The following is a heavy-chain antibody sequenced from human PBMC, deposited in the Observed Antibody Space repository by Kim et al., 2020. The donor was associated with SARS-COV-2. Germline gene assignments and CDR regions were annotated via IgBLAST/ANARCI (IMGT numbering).Heavy chain of an antibody. CDR2: ISGGGGST. CDR1: GFTFSSYA. Sequence: GALRLSCAASGFTFSSYAMSWVRQAPGKGLEWVSAISGGGGSTYYADSVKGRFTISRDNSKNTLFLQMNSLRAEDTAVYYCAKLPASSGYYSVDYWGQGTLVTVSS. V-gene: IGHV3-23*01. CDR3: AKLPASSGYYSVDY. D-gene: IGHD3-22*01. J-gene: IGHJ4*02.